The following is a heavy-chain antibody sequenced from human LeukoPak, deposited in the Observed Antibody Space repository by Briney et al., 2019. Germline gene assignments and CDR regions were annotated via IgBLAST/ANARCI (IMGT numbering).Heavy chain of an antibody. J-gene: IGHJ4*02. D-gene: IGHD3-10*01. CDR3: ARVSYYYGSGSYRPTAVYYFDY. Sequence: GGSLRLSCAASGFTFSSYWMSWVRQAPGKGLEWVANIKQDGSEKYYVDSVKGRFTISRDNAKNSLYLQMNSLRAEDTAVYYCARVSYYYGSGSYRPTAVYYFDYWGQGTLVTVSS. CDR2: IKQDGSEK. V-gene: IGHV3-7*04. CDR1: GFTFSSYW.